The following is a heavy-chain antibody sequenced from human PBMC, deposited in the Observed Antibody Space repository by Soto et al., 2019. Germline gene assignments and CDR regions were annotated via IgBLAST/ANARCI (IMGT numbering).Heavy chain of an antibody. CDR1: GFTFSSYS. Sequence: EVQLVESGGGLVKPGGSLRLSCAASGFTFSSYSMNWVRQAPGKGLEWVSSISSSSSYMYYADSVKGRFTISRDNAKNSLYLQMNSLRAEDTAVYYCARATGFWSGYGGSYYYYMDVWGKGTTVTVSS. V-gene: IGHV3-21*01. CDR3: ARATGFWSGYGGSYYYYMDV. D-gene: IGHD3-3*01. CDR2: ISSSSSYM. J-gene: IGHJ6*03.